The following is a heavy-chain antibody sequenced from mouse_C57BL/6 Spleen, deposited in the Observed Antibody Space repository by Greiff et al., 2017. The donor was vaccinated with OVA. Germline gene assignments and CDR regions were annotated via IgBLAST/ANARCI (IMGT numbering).Heavy chain of an antibody. D-gene: IGHD1-1*01. J-gene: IGHJ1*03. CDR1: GFTFSDYG. CDR3: ARQTYGSSFYWYFDV. V-gene: IGHV5-17*01. CDR2: ISSGSSTI. Sequence: DVMLVESGGGLVKPGGSLKLFCAASGFTFSDYGMHWVRQAPEKGLEWVAYISSGSSTIYYADTVKGRFTISRDNAKNTLFLQMTSLRSEDTAMYYCARQTYGSSFYWYFDVWGTGTTVTVSS.